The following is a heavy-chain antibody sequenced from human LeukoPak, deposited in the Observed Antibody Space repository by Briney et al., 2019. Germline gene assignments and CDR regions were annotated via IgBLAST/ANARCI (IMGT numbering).Heavy chain of an antibody. CDR1: GDSIDPYS. CDR3: ARHQDSTVFNY. J-gene: IGHJ4*02. V-gene: IGHV4-59*08. D-gene: IGHD2/OR15-2a*01. Sequence: PSETLSLTCTISGDSIDPYSWSWIRQPPGKGLEWVGYISHIGTIKYNTSLMSRVSMGLDKPNNEFSLSLRSVTATDTALYFCARHQDSTVFNYWGQGVPVIVSS. CDR2: ISHIGTI.